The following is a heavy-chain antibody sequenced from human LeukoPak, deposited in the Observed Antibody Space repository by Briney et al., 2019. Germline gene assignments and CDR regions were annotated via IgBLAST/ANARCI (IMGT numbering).Heavy chain of an antibody. J-gene: IGHJ3*02. CDR1: GLTVRSNY. CDR3: ARSNYYDSRSWGFDI. D-gene: IGHD3-22*01. CDR2: LYSGGPT. V-gene: IGHV3-53*05. Sequence: GGSLRLSCAASGLTVRSNYMSWVRQAPGKGLEWVSVLYSGGPTFYADSVKGRFTISRDNSKNTLFLQMNSLRAEDTAVYYCARSNYYDSRSWGFDIWGQGTMVTVSS.